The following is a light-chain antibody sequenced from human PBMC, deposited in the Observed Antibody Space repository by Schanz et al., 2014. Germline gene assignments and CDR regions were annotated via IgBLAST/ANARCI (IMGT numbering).Light chain of an antibody. J-gene: IGKJ2*01. CDR2: GAS. CDR1: QSVSNY. V-gene: IGKV3-20*01. CDR3: HQQGTSPYS. Sequence: EIVMTQSPATLSVSPGERATLSCRASQSVSNYLAWHQQKPGQAPTLLIHGASSRATGIPDRFTGSGSGTDFILTINRLEPEDFAVYYCHQQGTSPYSFGRGTKVEIK.